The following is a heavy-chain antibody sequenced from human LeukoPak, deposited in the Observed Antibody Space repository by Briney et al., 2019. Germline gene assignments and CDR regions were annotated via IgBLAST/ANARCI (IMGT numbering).Heavy chain of an antibody. CDR3: AKLGTLDTYRQGNSLMDV. CDR1: GGSISSDGYY. Sequence: PSETLSLTCTVSGGSISSDGYYWTWIRQHPGKGLEWIGYIYCTGSTHYNPSLKSRVAISVDTSKNQFSLKLSSVTAADTAVYFCAKLGTLDTYRQGNSLMDVWGQGTTVTVSS. CDR2: IYCTGST. J-gene: IGHJ6*02. V-gene: IGHV4-31*03. D-gene: IGHD1-7*01.